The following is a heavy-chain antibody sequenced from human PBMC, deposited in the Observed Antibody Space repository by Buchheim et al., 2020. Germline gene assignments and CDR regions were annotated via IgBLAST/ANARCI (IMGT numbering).Heavy chain of an antibody. D-gene: IGHD1-26*01. J-gene: IGHJ4*02. CDR2: ISYDGSNK. CDR3: AKDFGWELLDYYFDY. V-gene: IGHV3-30*18. CDR1: GFTFSSYG. Sequence: QVQLVESGGGVVQPGRSLRLSCAASGFTFSSYGMHWVRQAPGKGLGWVAVISYDGSNKYYADSVKGRFTISRDNSKNTLYLQMNSLRAEDTAVYYCAKDFGWELLDYYFDYWGQGTL.